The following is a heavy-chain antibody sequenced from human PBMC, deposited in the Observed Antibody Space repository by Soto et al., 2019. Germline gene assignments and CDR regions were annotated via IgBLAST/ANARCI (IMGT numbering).Heavy chain of an antibody. CDR3: ARGRDGYKNY. V-gene: IGHV4-34*01. CDR1: GGSFSGYY. J-gene: IGHJ4*02. Sequence: QVQLQQWGAGLLKPSETLSLTCAVYGGSFSGYYWSWIRQPPGKGLEWIGEINHSGSTNYNPSLKSRVTISVDTSKNQCSLKLSSVTAADTAVYYCARGRDGYKNYWGQGTLVTVSS. D-gene: IGHD5-12*01. CDR2: INHSGST.